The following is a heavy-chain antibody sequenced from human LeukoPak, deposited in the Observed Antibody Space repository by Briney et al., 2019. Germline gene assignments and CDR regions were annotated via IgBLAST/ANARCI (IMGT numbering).Heavy chain of an antibody. CDR3: ARDARSHCGTDACHAPYFDY. J-gene: IGHJ4*02. CDR1: GFTFSTSS. Sequence: GGSLRLSCAASGFTFSTSSMNWVRQTPGKGLGWISYIRGSSTTIYYADSVKGRFTISRDNATNSLYLQMNDLRAEDTGVYFCARDARSHCGTDACHAPYFDYWGQGSLVTVSS. V-gene: IGHV3-48*01. D-gene: IGHD2-2*01. CDR2: IRGSSTTI.